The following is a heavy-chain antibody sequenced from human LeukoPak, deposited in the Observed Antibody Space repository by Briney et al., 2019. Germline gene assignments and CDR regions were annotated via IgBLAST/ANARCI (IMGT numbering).Heavy chain of an antibody. J-gene: IGHJ4*02. CDR2: IIPIFGTA. D-gene: IGHD5-18*01. Sequence: SVKVSCKASRGTFSSYTISWVRQAPRQGLEWMGGIIPIFGTANYAQKFQGRVTITADESTSTAYMELSSLRSEDTAVYYCARDGTRGYSYGYGYYFDYWGQGTLVTVSS. CDR1: RGTFSSYT. V-gene: IGHV1-69*01. CDR3: ARDGTRGYSYGYGYYFDY.